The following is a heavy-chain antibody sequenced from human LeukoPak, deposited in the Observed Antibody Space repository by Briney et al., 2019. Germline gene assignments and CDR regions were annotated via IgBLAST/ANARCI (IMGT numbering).Heavy chain of an antibody. V-gene: IGHV4-34*01. Sequence: PSETLSLTCAVYGGSFSGYCWSWIRQPPGKGLEWIGEINHSGSTNYNPSLKSRVTISVDTSKNQFSLKLSSVTAADTAVYYCARGGIAAAPPDYWGQGTLVTVSS. CDR1: GGSFSGYC. CDR3: ARGGIAAAPPDY. J-gene: IGHJ4*02. D-gene: IGHD6-13*01. CDR2: INHSGST.